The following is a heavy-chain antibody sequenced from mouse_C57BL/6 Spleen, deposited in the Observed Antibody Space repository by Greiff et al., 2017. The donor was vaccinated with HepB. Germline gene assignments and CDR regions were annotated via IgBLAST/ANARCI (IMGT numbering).Heavy chain of an antibody. J-gene: IGHJ1*03. CDR3: AKQGTYGNYGYWYFDV. CDR1: GFSLTSYG. CDR2: IWGDGST. Sequence: VKLMESGPGLVAPSQSLSITCTVSGFSLTSYGVSWVRQPPGKGLEWLGVIWGDGSTNYHSALISRRSISKDNSKCQVFLKLNSLQTADAATDSYAKQGTYGNYGYWYFDVWGTGTTVTVAS. V-gene: IGHV2-3*01. D-gene: IGHD2-1*01.